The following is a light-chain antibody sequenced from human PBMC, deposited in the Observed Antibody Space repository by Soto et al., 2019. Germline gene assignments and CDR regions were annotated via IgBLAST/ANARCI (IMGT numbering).Light chain of an antibody. CDR3: QQRSNWPIT. V-gene: IGKV3-11*01. Sequence: EIFLTQSPATLSLSQWERATLSCRASQSVSSYLAWYQQKPGQAPRLLIYDASNRATGIPARFSGSGSGTDFTLTISSLEPEDFAVYYCQQRSNWPITFGQGTRLEIK. CDR2: DAS. J-gene: IGKJ5*01. CDR1: QSVSSY.